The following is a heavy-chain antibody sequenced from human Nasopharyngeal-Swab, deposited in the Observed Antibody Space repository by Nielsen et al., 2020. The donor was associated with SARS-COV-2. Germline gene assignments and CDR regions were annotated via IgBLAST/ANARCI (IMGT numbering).Heavy chain of an antibody. V-gene: IGHV3-30-3*01. CDR3: ARDRTAIIREVIKREGLQNVVDLDV. J-gene: IGHJ6*02. CDR2: ISYDGSKK. D-gene: IGHD2-21*02. Sequence: GGSLRLSCAASGFTFSSYTLHWVRQAPGKGLEWVASISYDGSKKYHADFVEGRFTISRANSKRILLLQMNSMRPEDTAVYYCARDRTAIIREVIKREGLQNVVDLDVCCQGTTVTVSS. CDR1: GFTFSSYT.